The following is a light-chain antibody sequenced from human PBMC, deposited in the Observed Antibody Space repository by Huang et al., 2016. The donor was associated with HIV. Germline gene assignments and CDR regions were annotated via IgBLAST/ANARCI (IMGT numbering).Light chain of an antibody. V-gene: IGKV1-39*01. CDR2: AAS. CDR3: QQSYSTPPWT. CDR1: QSISSY. Sequence: DIQMTQSPSSLSASVGDRVTITCRASQSISSYLNWYQQKPGKAPKLLIYAASSLQSGVPSRVSGSVSGTDFTLTISSLQPEDFATYYCQQSYSTPPWTFGQGTKVEIK. J-gene: IGKJ1*01.